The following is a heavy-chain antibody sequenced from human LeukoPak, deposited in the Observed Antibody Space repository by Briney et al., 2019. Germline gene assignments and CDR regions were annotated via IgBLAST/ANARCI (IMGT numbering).Heavy chain of an antibody. V-gene: IGHV1-2*02. J-gene: IGHJ6*02. CDR1: GYTFTGYY. CDR3: ARVIAAAGTKYYYYYGMDV. CDR2: INPNSGGT. D-gene: IGHD6-13*01. Sequence: ASVKVSCKASGYTFTGYYMHWVRQAPGQGLEWMGWINPNSGGTNYAQKFQGRVTMTRDTSISTAYMELSRLRSDDTAVYYCARVIAAAGTKYYYYYGMDVWGQGTTVTVSS.